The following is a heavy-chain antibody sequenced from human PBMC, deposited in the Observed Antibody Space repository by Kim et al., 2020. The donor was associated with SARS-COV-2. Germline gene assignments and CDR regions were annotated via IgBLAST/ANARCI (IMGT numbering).Heavy chain of an antibody. D-gene: IGHD5-12*01. V-gene: IGHV4-59*01. CDR2: IYYSGST. Sequence: SETLSLTCTVSGGSISSYYWSWIRQPPGKGLEWIGYIYYSGSTNYNPSLKSRVTISVDTSKNQFSLKLSSVTAADTAVYYCARVGSGYDKWADYWGQGTLVTVSS. CDR3: ARVGSGYDKWADY. CDR1: GGSISSYY. J-gene: IGHJ4*02.